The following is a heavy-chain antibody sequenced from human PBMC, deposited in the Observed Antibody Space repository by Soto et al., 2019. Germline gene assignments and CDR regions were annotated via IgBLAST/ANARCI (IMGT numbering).Heavy chain of an antibody. V-gene: IGHV4-39*01. D-gene: IGHD2-21*02. CDR2: LYYRGAT. J-gene: IGHJ4*01. Sequence: PSETLSLTCSVSGGSIKNTNYHWGWIRQPPGKGLGWIGTLYYRGATDYNPSLKTRVTISVDTSKNQLSLNLSSVTAADTAVYYCFGVMAATLDYWGQGTLVNV. CDR1: GGSIKNTNYH. CDR3: FGVMAATLDY.